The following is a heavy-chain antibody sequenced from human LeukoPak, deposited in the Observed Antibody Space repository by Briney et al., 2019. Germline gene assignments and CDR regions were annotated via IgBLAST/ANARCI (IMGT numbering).Heavy chain of an antibody. Sequence: PGGSLRLSCAASGFTFSSYAMSWVRQAPGKGLEWVSAISGSGGSTYYADSVKGRFTISRDNAKNSLYLQMNNLRAEDTAVYYCARGGELLRPADYWGQGTLVTVSS. CDR3: ARGGELLRPADY. J-gene: IGHJ4*02. CDR1: GFTFSSYA. CDR2: ISGSGGST. D-gene: IGHD1-26*01. V-gene: IGHV3-23*01.